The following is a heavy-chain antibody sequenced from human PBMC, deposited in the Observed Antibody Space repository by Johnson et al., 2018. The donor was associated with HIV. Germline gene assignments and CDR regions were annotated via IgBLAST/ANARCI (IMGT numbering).Heavy chain of an antibody. CDR1: GFTVSSNY. CDR2: IYSGGNT. V-gene: IGHV3-53*04. Sequence: VQLVESGGGVVRPGGSLRLSCAASGFTVSSNYMSWVRQAPGKGLEWVSIIYSGGNTYYADSVKGRFTISRDNAKRSLDVEMNSLKAEDTAVYYCTTGSCIDGVCYAFDFWGQGTMVTVSS. D-gene: IGHD2-8*01. J-gene: IGHJ3*01. CDR3: TTGSCIDGVCYAFDF.